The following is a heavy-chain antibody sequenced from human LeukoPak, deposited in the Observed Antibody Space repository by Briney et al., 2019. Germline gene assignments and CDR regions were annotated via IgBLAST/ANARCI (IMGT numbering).Heavy chain of an antibody. V-gene: IGHV4-34*01. Sequence: PSETLSLTCAVYGGSFSGYYWSWIRQPPGKGLEWIGEINHSGSTNYNPSLKSRVTISVDTSKNQFSLKLSSVTAADTAVYYCARDDRGYAYFDYWGQGTLVTVSS. CDR2: INHSGST. CDR1: GGSFSGYY. CDR3: ARDDRGYAYFDY. D-gene: IGHD2-8*01. J-gene: IGHJ4*02.